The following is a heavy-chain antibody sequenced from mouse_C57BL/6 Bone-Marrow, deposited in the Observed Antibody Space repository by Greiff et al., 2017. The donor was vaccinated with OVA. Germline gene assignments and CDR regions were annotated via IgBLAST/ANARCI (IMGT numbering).Heavy chain of an antibody. D-gene: IGHD3-2*02. CDR1: GFTFSSYA. Sequence: EVMLVESGGGLVKPGGSLKLSCAASGFTFSSYAMSWVRQTPEKRLEWVATISDGGSYTYYPDNVKGRFTISRDNAKNNLYLQMSHLKSEDTAMYYCARDSSGLFAYWGQGTLVTVSA. CDR3: ARDSSGLFAY. V-gene: IGHV5-4*01. CDR2: ISDGGSYT. J-gene: IGHJ3*01.